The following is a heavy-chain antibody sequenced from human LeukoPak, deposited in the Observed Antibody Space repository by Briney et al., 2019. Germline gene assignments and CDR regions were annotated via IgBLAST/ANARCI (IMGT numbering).Heavy chain of an antibody. CDR3: ARPRGSGSYIGFWFDP. CDR1: GFTFNSYW. V-gene: IGHV3-7*01. CDR2: IRQDGSEK. Sequence: GGSLRLSCAASGFTFNSYWMSWVRQAPGKGLGWVANIRQDGSEKYYVDSVKGRFTISRDNAKNSLYLQMNSLRAEDMAVYYCARPRGSGSYIGFWFDPWGQGTLVTVSS. D-gene: IGHD3-10*01. J-gene: IGHJ5*02.